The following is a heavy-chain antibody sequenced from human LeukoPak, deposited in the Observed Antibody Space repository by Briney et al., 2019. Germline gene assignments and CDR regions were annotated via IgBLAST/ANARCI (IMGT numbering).Heavy chain of an antibody. D-gene: IGHD3-10*01. CDR1: GFTFSNAL. CDR2: ISSSSSYI. Sequence: PGGSLRLSCAASGFTFSNALMNWVRQAPGKGLEWVSSISSSSSYIYYTDSVKGRFTISRDNSKNTLYLQMNSLRAEDTAVYYCANGYYYGSGSYYKEAFDIWGQGTMVTVSS. CDR3: ANGYYYGSGSYYKEAFDI. V-gene: IGHV3-21*01. J-gene: IGHJ3*02.